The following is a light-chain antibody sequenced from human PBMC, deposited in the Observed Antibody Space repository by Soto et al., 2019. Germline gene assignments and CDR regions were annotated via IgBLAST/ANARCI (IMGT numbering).Light chain of an antibody. CDR2: STS. Sequence: QAVVTQEPSLTVPPGGTVTLTCASGTGTVTSGYFPSWFQKKPGQAPRALIYSTSNRHSWTPARFSGSLLGGKAALTLSAVQPEDEADYYCLLYYGDVNWVFGGGTKVTVL. J-gene: IGLJ3*02. CDR3: LLYYGDVNWV. CDR1: TGTVTSGYF. V-gene: IGLV7-43*01.